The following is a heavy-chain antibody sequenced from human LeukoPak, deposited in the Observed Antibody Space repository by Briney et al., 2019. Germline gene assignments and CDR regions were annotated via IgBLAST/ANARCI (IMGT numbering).Heavy chain of an antibody. Sequence: SESECLTRAAYIDSATSSDKGEWSGEPPGKGMKWIGSIYHSGSSYHNPSLKSRVTISVDTSTNQFFLRLSSVTAADTAVYYCARHGVSYTDPVGVWGQG. D-gene: IGHD2-8*01. J-gene: IGHJ3*01. CDR3: ARHGVSYTDPVGV. CDR2: IYHSGSS. CDR1: IDSATSSDK. V-gene: IGHV4-38-2*01.